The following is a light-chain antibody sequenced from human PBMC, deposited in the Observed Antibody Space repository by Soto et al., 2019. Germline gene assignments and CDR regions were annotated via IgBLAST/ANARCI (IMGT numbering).Light chain of an antibody. Sequence: QSVLAQPPSASGSPGQSVTISCTGTKNDVGFYDFVSWYQHHPGKAPRLIIYEVVQRPSGVPDRFSGSKSGNTASLTVSGLXAADEADYFCKSYAGSNTYVFGSGTKV. CDR3: KSYAGSNTYV. CDR1: KNDVGFYDF. CDR2: EVV. V-gene: IGLV2-8*01. J-gene: IGLJ1*01.